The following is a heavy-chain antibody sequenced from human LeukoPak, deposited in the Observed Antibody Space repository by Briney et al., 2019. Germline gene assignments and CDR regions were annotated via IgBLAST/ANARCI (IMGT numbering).Heavy chain of an antibody. V-gene: IGHV4-59*01. J-gene: IGHJ4*02. D-gene: IGHD3-16*02. CDR3: ARTYYDYVWGSYRYTDY. CDR2: IYYSGST. CDR1: GGSISSYY. Sequence: SETLSLTCTVSGGSISSYYWSWIRQPPGKGLEWIGYIYYSGSTNYNPSLKSRVTISVETSKNQFSLKLSSVTAADTAVYYCARTYYDYVWGSYRYTDYWGQGTLVTVSS.